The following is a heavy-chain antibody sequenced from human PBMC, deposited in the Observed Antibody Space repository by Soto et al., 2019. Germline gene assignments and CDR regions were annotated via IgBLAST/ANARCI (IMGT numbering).Heavy chain of an antibody. D-gene: IGHD3-10*01. V-gene: IGHV5-51*01. CDR3: ARFGSGSYFGPILTHPHYYGMDV. CDR2: IYPGDSDT. CDR1: GYSFTSYW. Sequence: PGESLKISCKGPGYSFTSYWIGWVRQMPGKGLEWMGIIYPGDSDTRYSPSFQGQVTISADKSISTAYLQWSSLKASDTAMYYCARFGSGSYFGPILTHPHYYGMDVWGQGTTVTVSS. J-gene: IGHJ6*02.